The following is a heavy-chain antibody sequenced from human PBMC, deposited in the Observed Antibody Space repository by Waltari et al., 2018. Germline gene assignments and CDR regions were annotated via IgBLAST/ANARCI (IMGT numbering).Heavy chain of an antibody. D-gene: IGHD3-16*01. CDR3: ARGLGAIY. Sequence: QLQMEESGPGLVRPSETLSLTCAVSGGSITTITYFWGWIRQPPGKGLEWIGSFSYNGNTYYNPSLKRRVAISGDTSKNQISLFLSSVTAADTAVYYGARGLGAIYWGHGTLVTVSS. CDR1: GGSITTITYF. V-gene: IGHV4-39*07. J-gene: IGHJ4*01. CDR2: FSYNGNT.